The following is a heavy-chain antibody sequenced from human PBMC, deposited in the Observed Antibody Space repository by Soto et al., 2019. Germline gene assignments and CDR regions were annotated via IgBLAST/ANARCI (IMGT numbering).Heavy chain of an antibody. J-gene: IGHJ6*02. Sequence: ASVKVSCKASGYTFTSYGISWVRQAPGQGLEWIGWISAYNGNTNYAQKLQGRVTMTTDTSTSTAYMELRSLRSDDTAVYYCAIDIFGDDFWSGYPSSYYYYYGMGVWGQGTTVTVFS. CDR2: ISAYNGNT. CDR1: GYTFTSYG. CDR3: AIDIFGDDFWSGYPSSYYYYYGMGV. V-gene: IGHV1-18*01. D-gene: IGHD3-3*01.